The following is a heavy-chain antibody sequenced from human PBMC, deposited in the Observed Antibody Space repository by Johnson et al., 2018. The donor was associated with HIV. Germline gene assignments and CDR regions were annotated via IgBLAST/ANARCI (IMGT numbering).Heavy chain of an antibody. CDR2: ISYDGSNK. J-gene: IGHJ3*01. CDR1: GFTFSSYA. Sequence: QVQLVESGGGVVQPGRSLRLSCAASGFTFSSYAVHWVRQAPGKGLEWVAVISYDGSNKYYADSVKGRFTISRDNSKNTLYLQMNSLRAEDTAVYYCARDAPRIDAFDVWGQGTVVTVSS. CDR3: ARDAPRIDAFDV. V-gene: IGHV3-30*04.